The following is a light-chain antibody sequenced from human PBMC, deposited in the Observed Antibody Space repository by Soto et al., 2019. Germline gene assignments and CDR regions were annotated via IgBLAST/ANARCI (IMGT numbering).Light chain of an antibody. CDR3: QQYDTYPLT. CDR2: AAS. CDR1: QGVSRW. V-gene: IGKV1D-16*01. Sequence: QINQSPPSLSASVADRVTISFRASQGVSRWLAWYQHKPGKAPKSLIYAASTLQSGVPSRFSGSGSGTDFTLTISSLQPEDFATYYCQQYDTYPLTFGQGTRLEIK. J-gene: IGKJ5*01.